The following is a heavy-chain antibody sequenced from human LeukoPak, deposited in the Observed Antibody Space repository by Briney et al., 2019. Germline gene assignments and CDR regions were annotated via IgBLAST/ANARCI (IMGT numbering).Heavy chain of an antibody. J-gene: IGHJ4*02. D-gene: IGHD2-2*01. V-gene: IGHV1-69*13. CDR2: IIPIFGTA. CDR1: GGTFSSYA. CDR3: AGGYCSSTSCYAPRVH. Sequence: SVKVSCKASGGTFSSYAISWVRQAPGQGLEWMGGIIPIFGTANYAQKFQGRVTITADESTSTAYMELSSLRSEDTAVYYCAGGYCSSTSCYAPRVHWGQGTLVTVSS.